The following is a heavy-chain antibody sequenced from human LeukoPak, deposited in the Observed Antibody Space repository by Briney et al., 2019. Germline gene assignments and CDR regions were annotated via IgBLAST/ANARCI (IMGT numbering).Heavy chain of an antibody. V-gene: IGHV3-15*01. CDR2: IKSKTDGGTT. Sequence: PGGSLRLSCTASGFTFSNAWMSWVRQAPGKGLEWVGRIKSKTDGGTTDYAAPVKGRFTISRDASKNTLYLQMNSLKTEDTAVYYCTTGYYYYYYMDVWGKGTTVTVSS. CDR3: TTGYYYYYYMDV. J-gene: IGHJ6*03. CDR1: GFTFSNAW.